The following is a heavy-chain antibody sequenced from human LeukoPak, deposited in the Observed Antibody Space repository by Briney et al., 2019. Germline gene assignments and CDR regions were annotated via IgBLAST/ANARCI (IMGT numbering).Heavy chain of an antibody. V-gene: IGHV3-23*01. CDR3: AKNYGTSRPFYEY. CDR2: ISGDAVYT. CDR1: GFTFSNYA. Sequence: PGGSLRLSCAASGFTFSNYAMTWVRQAPGKGLQWVSAISGDAVYTYYLDSVKGRLTTSRDNSKNTLFLQMNSLRADDTAVYYCAKNYGTSRPFYEYWGQGIVVTVSS. J-gene: IGHJ4*02. D-gene: IGHD4-17*01.